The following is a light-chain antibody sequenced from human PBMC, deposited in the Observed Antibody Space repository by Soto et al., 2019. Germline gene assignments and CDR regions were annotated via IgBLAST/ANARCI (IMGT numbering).Light chain of an antibody. CDR1: QGISRW. CDR2: DAS. V-gene: IGKV1-5*01. Sequence: VPMSQSASTLSPCVGDRVTITCRASQGISRWLAWSQQIPGKAPKLLIYDASTLQTGVPSRFSGSGSGTDFTPTISYLQSQDFGTYYCQQFYNHPRTFGEGTQVDIK. J-gene: IGKJ1*01. CDR3: QQFYNHPRT.